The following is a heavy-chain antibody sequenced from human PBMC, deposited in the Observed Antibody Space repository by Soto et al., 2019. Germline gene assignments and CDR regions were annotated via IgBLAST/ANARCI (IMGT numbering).Heavy chain of an antibody. V-gene: IGHV4-31*03. Sequence: LSLTCTVSGGSISSGGYYWSWIHQHPWKGLEGIGYIYYSGSTYYNPSLKSRLTISVDTSKNQFSLKLSSVTAADTAVYYCARSETTIGDYEYVWGSYRYFDYWGQGTLVTVSS. CDR2: IYYSGST. CDR1: GGSISSGGYY. D-gene: IGHD3-16*02. CDR3: ARSETTIGDYEYVWGSYRYFDY. J-gene: IGHJ4*02.